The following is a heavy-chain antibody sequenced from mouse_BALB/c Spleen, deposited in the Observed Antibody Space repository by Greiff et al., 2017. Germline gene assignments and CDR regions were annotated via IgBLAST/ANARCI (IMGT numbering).Heavy chain of an antibody. J-gene: IGHJ2*01. CDR1: GYTFTSYV. D-gene: IGHD2-10*01. Sequence: LVESGPELVKPGASVKMSCKASGYTFTSYVMHWVKQKPGQGLEWIGYINPYNDGTKYNEKFKGKATLTSDKSSSTAYMELSSLTSEDSAVYYCARSYSYYFDYWGQGTTLTVSS. CDR2: INPYNDGT. CDR3: ARSYSYYFDY. V-gene: IGHV1-14*01.